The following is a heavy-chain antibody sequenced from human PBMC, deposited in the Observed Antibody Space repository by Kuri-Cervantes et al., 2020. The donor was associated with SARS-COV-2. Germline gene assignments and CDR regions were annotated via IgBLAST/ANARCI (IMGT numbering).Heavy chain of an antibody. Sequence: GESLKISCAASGFTLSSYGMHWVRQAPGKGLEWVAVIWYYGSNKYYADSVKGRFTISRDNAKNMLFLQMNRLRAEDTAVYYCVRDGDHWNFDYWGQGTLVTVSS. CDR2: IWYYGSNK. CDR3: VRDGDHWNFDY. D-gene: IGHD1-1*01. V-gene: IGHV3-33*08. J-gene: IGHJ4*02. CDR1: GFTLSSYG.